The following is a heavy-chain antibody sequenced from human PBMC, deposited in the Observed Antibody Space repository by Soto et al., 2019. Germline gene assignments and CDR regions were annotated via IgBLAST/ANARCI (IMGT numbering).Heavy chain of an antibody. CDR1: GYTFTSYG. D-gene: IGHD5-12*01. V-gene: IGHV1-18*01. CDR2: ISDYNGNT. CDR3: ARGPHGYIVATMGY. Sequence: QVQLVQSGAEVKKPGASVKVSCRASGYTFTSYGISWVRQAPGQRLEWMGWISDYNGNTNNAQKFQGRVTMTTDTSTSTAYMELRGLKSNDTAVYYCARGPHGYIVATMGYWGQGTLVTVSS. J-gene: IGHJ4*02.